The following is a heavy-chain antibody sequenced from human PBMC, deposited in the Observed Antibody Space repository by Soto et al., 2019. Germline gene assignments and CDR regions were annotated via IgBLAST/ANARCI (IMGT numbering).Heavy chain of an antibody. CDR3: ARDFNGGIPDY. Sequence: GGSLRLSCAASGFTFSSYWMHWVRQAPGKGLVWVSRINSGGTGATYADSVKGRFTVSRDNAKNTLYLRMNSLRAEDTAVYYCARDFNGGIPDYWGQGPRVTVSS. CDR1: GFTFSSYW. J-gene: IGHJ4*02. V-gene: IGHV3-74*01. D-gene: IGHD2-15*01. CDR2: INSGGTGA.